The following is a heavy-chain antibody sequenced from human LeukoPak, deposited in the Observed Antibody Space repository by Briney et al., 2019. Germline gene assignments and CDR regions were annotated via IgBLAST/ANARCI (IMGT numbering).Heavy chain of an antibody. CDR3: ARGIYCSSTSCYYYFDS. Sequence: PSETLSLTCTVSGGSISSYYWSWIRQPPGKGLEWIGYIYYSGSTNYNPSLKSRVTISVDTSKNQFSLKLSSVTAADTAVYYCARGIYCSSTSCYYYFDSWGQGTLVTVSS. J-gene: IGHJ4*02. CDR2: IYYSGST. CDR1: GGSISSYY. D-gene: IGHD2-2*01. V-gene: IGHV4-59*01.